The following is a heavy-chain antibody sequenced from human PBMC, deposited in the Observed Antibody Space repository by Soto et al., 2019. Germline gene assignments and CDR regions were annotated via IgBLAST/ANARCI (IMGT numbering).Heavy chain of an antibody. CDR1: GYTFTSYD. CDR3: ARAYDYDSSGYYSAFYI. J-gene: IGHJ3*02. D-gene: IGHD3-22*01. V-gene: IGHV1-8*01. Sequence: ASVKVSCKAFGYTFTSYDINWLRKAPEQGLERMGRMKPNSANTGYAQKFQGRVTMTRNTSISTAYMELSSLRSEDTAVYYCARAYDYDSSGYYSAFYIWGQGTMVTVS. CDR2: MKPNSANT.